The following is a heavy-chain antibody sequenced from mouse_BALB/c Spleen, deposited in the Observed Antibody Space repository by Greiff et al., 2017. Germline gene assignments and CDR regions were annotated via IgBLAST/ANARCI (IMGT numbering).Heavy chain of an antibody. V-gene: IGHV3-2*02. Sequence: EVKLVESGPGLVKPSQSLSLTCTVTGYSITSDYAWNWIRQFPGNKLEWMGYISYSGSTSYNPSLKSRISITRDTSKNQFFLQLNSVTTEDTATYYCARRDDYDVGNAMDYWGQGTSVTVSS. CDR3: ARRDDYDVGNAMDY. CDR2: ISYSGST. J-gene: IGHJ4*01. D-gene: IGHD2-4*01. CDR1: GYSITSDYA.